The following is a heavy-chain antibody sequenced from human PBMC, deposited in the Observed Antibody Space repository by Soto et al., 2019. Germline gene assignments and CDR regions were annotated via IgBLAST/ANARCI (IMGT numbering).Heavy chain of an antibody. CDR2: ISWNSATL. D-gene: IGHD3-22*01. Sequence: EVHLVESGGGLVQPGGSVRLSCVGSGFIFEDFAMNWVRQVPGKGLEWVSGISWNSATLAYADSVKGRFIVSRDNAKNILYLQMNSLRAEDAALYYCAKHVGSYYYDTSAYLYDYWGQGTLVTVSS. CDR3: AKHVGSYYYDTSAYLYDY. CDR1: GFIFEDFA. J-gene: IGHJ4*02. V-gene: IGHV3-9*01.